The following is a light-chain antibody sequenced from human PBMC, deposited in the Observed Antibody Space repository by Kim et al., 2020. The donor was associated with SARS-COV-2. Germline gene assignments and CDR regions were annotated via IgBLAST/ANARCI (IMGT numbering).Light chain of an antibody. J-gene: IGLJ2*01. CDR1: SSDVGSYNL. V-gene: IGLV2-23*02. CDR3: CSYAGSSTYVV. CDR2: EVS. Sequence: QSITSSCTETSSDVGSYNLVSWYQQHPGKAPKLMIYEVSKRPSGVSNRFSGSKSGNTASLTISGLQAEDEADYYCCSYAGSSTYVVFGGGTKVTVL.